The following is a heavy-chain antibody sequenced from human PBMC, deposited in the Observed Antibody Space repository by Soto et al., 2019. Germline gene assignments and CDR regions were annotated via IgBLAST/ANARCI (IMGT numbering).Heavy chain of an antibody. CDR2: ISGSDGKT. J-gene: IGHJ5*02. Sequence: GSLRLSCVASGFSFCSYARTWVRQAPGKGLEWVSTISGSDGKTFYADAVKGRFTISRDNSKNTLYLQMNSLRDEDPAVYYCAKRHTPRDREFDPWGQGTLVTVSS. V-gene: IGHV3-23*01. D-gene: IGHD2-15*01. CDR3: AKRHTPRDREFDP. CDR1: GFSFCSYA.